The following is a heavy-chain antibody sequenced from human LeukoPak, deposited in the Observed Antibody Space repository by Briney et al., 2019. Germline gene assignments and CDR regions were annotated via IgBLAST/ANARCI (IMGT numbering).Heavy chain of an antibody. CDR3: ARNNGMDV. CDR1: GFALSSHW. Sequence: GGSLRLACAASGFALSSHWMTWVRQVPGRGPEWVANVNRDGSETYYLDSVKGRFTISKDNAKNSLYLQMNSLRAEDTALYHCARNNGMDVWGQGTTVIVSS. V-gene: IGHV3-7*03. CDR2: VNRDGSET. J-gene: IGHJ6*02.